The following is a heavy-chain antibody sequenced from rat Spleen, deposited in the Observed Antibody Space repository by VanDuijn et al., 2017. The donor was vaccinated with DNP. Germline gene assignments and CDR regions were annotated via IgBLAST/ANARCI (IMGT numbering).Heavy chain of an antibody. V-gene: IGHV5-7*01. J-gene: IGHJ2*01. Sequence: EVQLVESDGGLVQPGRSLKLSCAASGFTFSDYYMAWVRQAPTKGLEWVATISYDGSSTYYRDSVKGRFTISRDNAKSTLYLQMDSLRSEDTATYYCASRPPPTRGPFDYWGQGVLVTVSS. CDR1: GFTFSDYY. CDR3: ASRPPPTRGPFDY. CDR2: ISYDGSST. D-gene: IGHD1-4*01.